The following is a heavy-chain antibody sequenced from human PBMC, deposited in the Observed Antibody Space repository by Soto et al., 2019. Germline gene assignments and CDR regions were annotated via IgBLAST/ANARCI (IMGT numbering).Heavy chain of an antibody. CDR2: ISSNSDTI. D-gene: IGHD3-16*01. CDR1: GFTADDYA. CDR3: AKDMKLGGMSTIHYFDS. Sequence: EVQLVESGGGLVQPGRSLRLSCVASGFTADDYAMHWVRQAPGKGLEWVSGISSNSDTIDYADSVKGRFTISRDNAKNALFLQMNILRPEDTAVYYCAKDMKLGGMSTIHYFDSWGQGTLVTVSS. J-gene: IGHJ4*02. V-gene: IGHV3-9*02.